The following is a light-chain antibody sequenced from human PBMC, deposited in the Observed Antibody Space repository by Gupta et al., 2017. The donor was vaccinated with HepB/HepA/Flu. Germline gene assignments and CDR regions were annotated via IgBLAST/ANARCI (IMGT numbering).Light chain of an antibody. CDR1: QSVSTY. CDR3: QQRSNWPLT. J-gene: IGKJ4*01. V-gene: IGKV3-11*01. Sequence: EIVLTQSPATPSLSPGERATLSCWASQSVSTYLAWYQRKPGQAPRLLIYDASNRATGIPARFSGSGSGTDFTLTISSLEPEDFAVYYCQQRSNWPLTFGGGTKVEIK. CDR2: DAS.